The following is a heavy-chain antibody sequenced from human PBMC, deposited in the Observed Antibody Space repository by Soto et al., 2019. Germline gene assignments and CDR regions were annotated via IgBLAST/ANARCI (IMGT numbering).Heavy chain of an antibody. V-gene: IGHV4-31*03. CDR3: ASDYYDSTGRYSDPFHI. J-gene: IGHJ3*02. D-gene: IGHD3-22*01. Sequence: QVQPQVSGPGLVRPPQSLSLTCTVSGGSISSGGYYWSWIREHPGKGLEYIGYVYYSGDTYYNPSLKTRVTISVDTSKNQFSLKLRSVTGADTAVYFCASDYYDSTGRYSDPFHIWGQGTRVTVSS. CDR2: VYYSGDT. CDR1: GGSISSGGYY.